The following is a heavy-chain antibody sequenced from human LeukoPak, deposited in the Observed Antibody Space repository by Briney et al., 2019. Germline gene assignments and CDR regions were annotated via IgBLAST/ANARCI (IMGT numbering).Heavy chain of an antibody. CDR3: ARESRVPNWFDP. CDR1: GGSISSGDYY. J-gene: IGHJ5*02. V-gene: IGHV4-30-4*01. D-gene: IGHD2-2*01. Sequence: SETLSLTCTVSGGSISSGDYYWSWIRQPPGKGLEWIGYIYCSGSTYYNPSLKSRVTISVDTSKNQFSLKLSSVTAADTAVYYCARESRVPNWFDPWGQGTLVTVSS. CDR2: IYCSGST.